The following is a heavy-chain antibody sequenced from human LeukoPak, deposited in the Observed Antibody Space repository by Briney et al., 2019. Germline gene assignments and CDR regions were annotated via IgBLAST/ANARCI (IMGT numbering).Heavy chain of an antibody. J-gene: IGHJ3*02. V-gene: IGHV4-38-2*02. D-gene: IGHD3-3*01. Sequence: SETLSLTCTVSGYSISSGYYWGWIRQPPGKGLEWIGSIYHSGSTYYNPSLKSRVTISVDTSKNQFSLKLSSVTAADTAVYYCARVPYDFWSGYYRLNAFDIWGQGTMVTVSS. CDR2: IYHSGST. CDR3: ARVPYDFWSGYYRLNAFDI. CDR1: GYSISSGYY.